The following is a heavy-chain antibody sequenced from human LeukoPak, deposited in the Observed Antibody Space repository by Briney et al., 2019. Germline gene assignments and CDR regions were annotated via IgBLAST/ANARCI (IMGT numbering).Heavy chain of an antibody. D-gene: IGHD3-22*01. Sequence: GGSLRLSCAASGFTFSSYSMNWVRQAPGKGLEWVSSISSSSSYIYYADSVKGRFTISRDNAKNSLYLQMNSLRAEDTAVYYCARDSRTYYYDSSGVYYFDYWGQGTLVTVSS. CDR2: ISSSSSYI. V-gene: IGHV3-21*01. CDR3: ARDSRTYYYDSSGVYYFDY. J-gene: IGHJ4*02. CDR1: GFTFSSYS.